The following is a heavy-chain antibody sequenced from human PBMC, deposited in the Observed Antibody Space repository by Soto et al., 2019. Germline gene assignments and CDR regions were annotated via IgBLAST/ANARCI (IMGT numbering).Heavy chain of an antibody. J-gene: IGHJ4*02. V-gene: IGHV6-1*01. D-gene: IGHD1-26*01. CDR1: GDSVSSNSAA. CDR3: ARDIGIVGAYYFDY. CDR2: TYYRSKRYN. Sequence: SQTLSLTRAISGDSVSSNSAAWNWISQSPSRGLEWLGRTYYRSKRYNDYAVSVKSRITINPDTSKNQSSLQLDSVTPEDAAVYYCARDIGIVGAYYFDYWGQGTLVTVSS.